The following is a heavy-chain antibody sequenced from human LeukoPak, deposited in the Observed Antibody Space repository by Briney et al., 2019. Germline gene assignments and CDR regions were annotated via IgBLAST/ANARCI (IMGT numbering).Heavy chain of an antibody. CDR3: AKSRGNWAFDY. Sequence: GGSLRLSCAASGFSVSNNYMSWVRQAPGKGLEWVSIISGSGSDTYYADSVKGRFTISRDNFKNTLYLQMNSLRAEDTAVYYCAKSRGNWAFDYWGRGTLVTVSS. CDR2: ISGSGSDT. D-gene: IGHD3-16*01. J-gene: IGHJ4*02. V-gene: IGHV3-23*01. CDR1: GFSVSNNY.